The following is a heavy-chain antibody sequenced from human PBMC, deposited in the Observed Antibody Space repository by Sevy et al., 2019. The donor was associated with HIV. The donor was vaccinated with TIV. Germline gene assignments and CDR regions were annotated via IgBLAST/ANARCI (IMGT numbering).Heavy chain of an antibody. CDR1: GFTFSSYA. D-gene: IGHD2-21*02. CDR2: ISYDGSNK. V-gene: IGHV3-30-3*01. J-gene: IGHJ4*02. Sequence: GGSLRLSCAASGFTFSSYAMHWVRLAPVKGLEWVAVISYDGSNKYYADSVKGRFTISRDNSKNTLYLQMNSLRAEDTAVYYCVAEGDHIYNSHFDYWGQGTLVTVSS. CDR3: VAEGDHIYNSHFDY.